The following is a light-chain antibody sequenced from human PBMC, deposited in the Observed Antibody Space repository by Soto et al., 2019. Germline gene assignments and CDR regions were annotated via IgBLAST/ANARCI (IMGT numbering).Light chain of an antibody. CDR1: SSNIGAGYD. Sequence: QSVLTQPPSVSGAPGQRVTISCTGSSSNIGAGYDGHWYQQLPGTAPKLLIYGNSNRPSGVPDRFSGSKSGTSASLAITGLQAEDEADYYCQSYDSSLSGWVFGGGTTLTVL. CDR2: GNS. V-gene: IGLV1-40*01. CDR3: QSYDSSLSGWV. J-gene: IGLJ3*02.